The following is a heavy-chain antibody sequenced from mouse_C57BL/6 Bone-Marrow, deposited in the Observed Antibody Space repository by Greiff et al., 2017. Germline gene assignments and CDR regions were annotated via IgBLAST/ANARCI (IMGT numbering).Heavy chain of an antibody. V-gene: IGHV1-53*01. CDR2: INPSNGGT. D-gene: IGHD2-13*01. CDR3: ARDIFISYGDGYAMDY. Sequence: QVQLQQPGTELVKPGASVKLSCKASGYTFTSYWMPWVKQRPGQGLEWIGNINPSNGGTNYNEKFKSKATLTVDKTSSTAYMQLSSLTSEDSAVYYCARDIFISYGDGYAMDYWGQGTSVTVSS. CDR1: GYTFTSYW. J-gene: IGHJ4*01.